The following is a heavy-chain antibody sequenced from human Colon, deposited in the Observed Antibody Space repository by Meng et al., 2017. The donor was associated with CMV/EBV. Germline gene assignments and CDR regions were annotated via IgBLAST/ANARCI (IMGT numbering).Heavy chain of an antibody. CDR2: INPNSGGT. V-gene: IGHV1-2*02. CDR1: GYTFTDHY. CDR3: ARVDSDSSGYYGTDF. J-gene: IGHJ3*01. D-gene: IGHD3-22*01. Sequence: ASVKVSCKASGYTFTDHYIQWVRQAPGQGLEWMGWINPNSGGTTSEPNFHGRVTLTRDTSISTVYMEVTRLTSDDTAMYYCARVDSDSSGYYGTDFWGQGTMVTVSS.